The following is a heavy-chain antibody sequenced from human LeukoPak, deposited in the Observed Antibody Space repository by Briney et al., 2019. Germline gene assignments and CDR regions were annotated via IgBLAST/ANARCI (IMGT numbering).Heavy chain of an antibody. V-gene: IGHV3-20*04. CDR1: GFTFNDYG. D-gene: IGHD3-22*01. CDR3: ARNFGGGDSSGPYY. Sequence: GGSLRLSCAASGFTFNDYGMSWVRQAPGKGLEWVSGINWNGGRTGYADSMKGRFIISRDNAKNSLYLQVNSLRAEDTALYYCARNFGGGDSSGPYYWGQGTLVTVSS. CDR2: INWNGGRT. J-gene: IGHJ4*02.